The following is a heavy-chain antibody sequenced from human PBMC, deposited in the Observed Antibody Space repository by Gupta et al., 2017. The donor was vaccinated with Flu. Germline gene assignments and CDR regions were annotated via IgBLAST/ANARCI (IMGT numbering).Heavy chain of an antibody. CDR3: ARGGPRILYRELDP. Sequence: LVQSGDEVRIPGDSVRVSCEASDYTSHSQPFSSVRRAPGQGLDWMGWISGINGNTAYAQKFRGRLPVTRDTFTRTVVMELTRLTSDDTAVYYCARGGPRILYRELDPWGQGTLVTVSS. CDR2: ISGINGNT. J-gene: IGHJ5*02. D-gene: IGHD2/OR15-2a*01. CDR1: DYTSHSQP. V-gene: IGHV1-18*01.